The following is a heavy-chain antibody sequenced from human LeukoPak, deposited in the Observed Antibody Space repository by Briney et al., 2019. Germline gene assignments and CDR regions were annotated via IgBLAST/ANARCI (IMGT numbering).Heavy chain of an antibody. CDR3: ARPGMGGNYYYYMDV. D-gene: IGHD2-15*01. CDR2: ISSSGSTI. Sequence: GGSLRLSCAASGFTFSSYEMNWVRQAPGKGLEWVSYISSSGSTIYYADSVKGRFTISRDNAKNSLYLQMNSLRAEDTAVYYCARPGMGGNYYYYMDVWGKGTTVTISS. V-gene: IGHV3-48*03. J-gene: IGHJ6*03. CDR1: GFTFSSYE.